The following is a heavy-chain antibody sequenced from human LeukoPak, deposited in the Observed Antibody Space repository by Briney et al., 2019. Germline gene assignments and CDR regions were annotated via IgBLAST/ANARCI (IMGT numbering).Heavy chain of an antibody. J-gene: IGHJ6*02. Sequence: PGGSLRLSCAASGFTFNDYAMHWVRQAPGKGLEWVSGISWNSGSIGYADSVKGRFTISRDNAKNTLYLQMNSLRAEDTAVYYCARDRRGSYRDYYYGMDVWGQGTTVTVSS. CDR2: ISWNSGSI. V-gene: IGHV3-9*01. CDR3: ARDRRGSYRDYYYGMDV. CDR1: GFTFNDYA. D-gene: IGHD3-16*02.